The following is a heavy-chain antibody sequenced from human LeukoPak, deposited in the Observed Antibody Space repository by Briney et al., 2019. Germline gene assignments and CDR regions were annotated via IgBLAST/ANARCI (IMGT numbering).Heavy chain of an antibody. CDR3: AKAPLVVVVTAIPSGFDY. Sequence: GASLKLSCKTSKLTFGRDCMSWCRPDQGKELEWVSAISGSGGSTYYAASGQGRFTISRDNSKNTLYLQMNSLRAEDTAVYYCAKAPLVVVVTAIPSGFDYWGQGELVTVSS. D-gene: IGHD2-21*02. J-gene: IGHJ4*02. CDR2: ISGSGGST. CDR1: KLTFGRDC. V-gene: IGHV3-23*01.